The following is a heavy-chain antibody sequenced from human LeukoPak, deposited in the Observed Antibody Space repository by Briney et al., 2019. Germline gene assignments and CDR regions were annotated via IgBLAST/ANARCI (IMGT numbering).Heavy chain of an antibody. D-gene: IGHD3-9*01. CDR1: GYTFTSYG. J-gene: IGHJ6*03. V-gene: IGHV1-18*01. CDR2: ISAYNGNT. CDR3: ARAGYYDILTGYYYYYMDV. Sequence: ASVKVSCKASGYTFTSYGISWVRQAPGQGLEWMGWISAYNGNTNYAQKLQGRVTMTTDTSTSTAYMELRSLRCDDTAVYYCARAGYYDILTGYYYYYMDVWGKGTTVTVSS.